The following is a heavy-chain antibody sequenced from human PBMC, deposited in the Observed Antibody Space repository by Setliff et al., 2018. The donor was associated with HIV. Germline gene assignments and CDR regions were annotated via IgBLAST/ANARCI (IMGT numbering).Heavy chain of an antibody. CDR1: GGTFSSFA. V-gene: IGHV1-69*05. J-gene: IGHJ5*02. CDR3: ARDREGVRLSMIIEGPFDP. D-gene: IGHD3-22*01. Sequence: SVKVSCKASGGTFSSFAFNWVRQAPGQGLEWMGGIIPIFGTANYAQKFQGRVTITTDESTSTAYMELSSLRSDDTAVYYCARDREGVRLSMIIEGPFDPWGQGTLVTVS. CDR2: IIPIFGTA.